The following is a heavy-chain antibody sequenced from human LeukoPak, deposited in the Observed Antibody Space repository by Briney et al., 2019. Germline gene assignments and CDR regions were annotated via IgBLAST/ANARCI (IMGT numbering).Heavy chain of an antibody. Sequence: GRSLRLSCAASGFTFSSYAMHWVRQAPGKGLEWVAVISYDGSNKYYADSVKGRFTISRDNSKNTLYLQMNSLRAEDTAVYYCAREGLDSAFDYWGQGTLVTVSS. CDR3: AREGLDSAFDY. J-gene: IGHJ4*02. D-gene: IGHD1-26*01. CDR2: ISYDGSNK. V-gene: IGHV3-30-3*01. CDR1: GFTFSSYA.